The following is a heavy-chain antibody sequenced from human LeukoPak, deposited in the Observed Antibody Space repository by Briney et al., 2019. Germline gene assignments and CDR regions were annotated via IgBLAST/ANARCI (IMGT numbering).Heavy chain of an antibody. CDR3: AREGIGDGVFYFDY. D-gene: IGHD4-17*01. CDR2: IIPILDIA. CDR1: GGTFSSYA. J-gene: IGHJ4*02. V-gene: IGHV1-69*04. Sequence: SVKVSCKASGGTFSSYAISWVRQAPGQGLEWMGRIIPILDIANYAQKFQGRVTITADKSTSTAYMELSSLRSEDTAVYYCAREGIGDGVFYFDYWGQGTLVTVSS.